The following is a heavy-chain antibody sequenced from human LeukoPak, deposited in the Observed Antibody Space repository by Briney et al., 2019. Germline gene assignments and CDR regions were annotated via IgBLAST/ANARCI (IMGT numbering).Heavy chain of an antibody. V-gene: IGHV3-33*01. CDR1: GFTFSAYG. D-gene: IGHD3-10*01. CDR2: IWSDGSNK. Sequence: GGSLRLSCAASGFTFSAYGMHWVRQAPGKGLEWVAVIWSDGSNKYYADSVKGRFTISRDNSRNTLILQMNDLSVEDAAVYYCARDLGSGTSYSYFDYWGQGTLVTVSP. J-gene: IGHJ4*02. CDR3: ARDLGSGTSYSYFDY.